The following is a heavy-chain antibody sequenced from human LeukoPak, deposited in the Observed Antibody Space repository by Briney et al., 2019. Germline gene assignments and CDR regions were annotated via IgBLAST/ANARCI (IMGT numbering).Heavy chain of an antibody. CDR2: ISDGVGTT. D-gene: IGHD3-10*01. V-gene: IGHV3-23*01. Sequence: PGGSLRLSCAASGFTFSDYAMSWVRQAPGKGLNGVSVISDGVGTTYYAVSVRGRFTISRDNSKNRLYLQMNSLRGEDTAVYYCAKAFQRGVLITSQDWGQGTQVTVSS. CDR3: AKAFQRGVLITSQD. J-gene: IGHJ4*02. CDR1: GFTFSDYA.